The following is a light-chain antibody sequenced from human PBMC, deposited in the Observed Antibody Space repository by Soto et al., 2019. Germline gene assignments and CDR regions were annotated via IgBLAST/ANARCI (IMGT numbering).Light chain of an antibody. CDR3: QQDNNWPLT. J-gene: IGKJ4*01. CDR1: QPVSKN. V-gene: IGKV3D-15*01. Sequence: IVLTQSPATLSVSPGERVTLSCRASQPVSKNLAWYQQRPGQPPRLLIYDASTRAPGISPRFSGSGSETDFTLTIARLQPEDCAVYSCQQDNNWPLTFGGGTKVDIK. CDR2: DAS.